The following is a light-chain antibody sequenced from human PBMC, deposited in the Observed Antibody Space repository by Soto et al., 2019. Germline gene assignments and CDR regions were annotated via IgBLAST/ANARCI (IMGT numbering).Light chain of an antibody. CDR3: SSFTISTLVV. CDR2: EVT. J-gene: IGLJ2*01. V-gene: IGLV2-14*01. CDR1: SSDVGGYNY. Sequence: QSALTQPASVSGSPGQSITISCTGSSSDVGGYNYVSWYQQHPGKAPKLMIYEVTNRPSGISNRFSGSKSGNTASLTISGLLAEDEAHYYCSSFTISTLVVFGGGTKVTVL.